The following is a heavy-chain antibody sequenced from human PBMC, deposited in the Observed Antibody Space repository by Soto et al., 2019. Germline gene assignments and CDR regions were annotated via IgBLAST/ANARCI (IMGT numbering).Heavy chain of an antibody. V-gene: IGHV4-34*01. J-gene: IGHJ4*02. CDR2: INHLGSI. CDR3: AVEGMVRGVRSNYFDY. D-gene: IGHD3-10*01. Sequence: PSETLSLTCVVSGGSLSDYFWSWIRQPPGMALEWIGEINHLGSINYNPSLKSRVTMSVDTSKNQFSLTLSSVTAADTAVYYCAVEGMVRGVRSNYFDYWGQGTLVTVSS. CDR1: GGSLSDYF.